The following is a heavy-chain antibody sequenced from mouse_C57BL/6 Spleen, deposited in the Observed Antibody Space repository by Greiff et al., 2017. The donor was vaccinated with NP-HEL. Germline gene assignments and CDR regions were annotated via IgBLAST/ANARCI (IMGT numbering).Heavy chain of an antibody. CDR3: ARGVLRSPYAMDY. CDR2: IDPANGNT. Sequence: EVKLVESVAELVRPGASVKLSCTASGFNIKNTYMHWVKQRPEQGLEWIGRIDPANGNTKYAPKFQGKATITADTSSNTAYLQLSSLTSEDTSIYYCARGVLRSPYAMDYWGQGTSVTVSS. D-gene: IGHD2-14*01. V-gene: IGHV14-3*01. CDR1: GFNIKNTY. J-gene: IGHJ4*01.